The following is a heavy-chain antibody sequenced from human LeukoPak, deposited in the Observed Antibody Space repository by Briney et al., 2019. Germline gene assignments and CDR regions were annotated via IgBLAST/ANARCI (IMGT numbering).Heavy chain of an antibody. J-gene: IGHJ4*02. CDR3: ARGDFGVVIYFDY. V-gene: IGHV4-34*01. Sequence: SETLSLTCAVYGGSFSGYYWSWIRQPPGKGLEWIGEINHSGSTNYNPSIKSRVTISVDTSKNQFSLKLSSVTAADTAVYYCARGDFGVVIYFDYWGQGTLVTVSS. CDR1: GGSFSGYY. D-gene: IGHD3-3*01. CDR2: INHSGST.